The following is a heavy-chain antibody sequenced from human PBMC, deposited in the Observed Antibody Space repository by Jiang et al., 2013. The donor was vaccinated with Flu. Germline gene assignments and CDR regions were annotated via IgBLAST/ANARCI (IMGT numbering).Heavy chain of an antibody. V-gene: IGHV3-74*01. CDR3: ARGYDEGYGGNSG. D-gene: IGHD4-23*01. J-gene: IGHJ4*02. Sequence: GLVWVSRINSDESSTNYADSVKGRFTISRDNAKNTLYLQMNSLRADDTAVYYCARGYDEGYGGNSGWGQGTLVTVSS. CDR2: INSDESST.